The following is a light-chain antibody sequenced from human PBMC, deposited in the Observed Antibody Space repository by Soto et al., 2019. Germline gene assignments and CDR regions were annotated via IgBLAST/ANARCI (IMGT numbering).Light chain of an antibody. CDR1: TSNIGAPFD. J-gene: IGLJ3*02. CDR3: QSYDNGLSAWV. Sequence: QSALTQPPSVSGAPGQRVTISCTGTTSNIGAPFDVHWYQQAPGTAPKLLIYGNNNRPSGVPDRFSGSKSGTSASLAITGLQAEDEAEYYCQSYDNGLSAWVFGGGTKVTVL. CDR2: GNN. V-gene: IGLV1-40*01.